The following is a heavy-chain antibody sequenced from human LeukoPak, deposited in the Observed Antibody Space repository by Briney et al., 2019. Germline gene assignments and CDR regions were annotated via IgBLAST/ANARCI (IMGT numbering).Heavy chain of an antibody. Sequence: GGPLRLSCAASGFTFSSYSMNWVRQAPGKGLEWVSSISSSSSYIYYADSVKGRFTISRDNAKNSLYLQMNSLRAEDTAVYYCARAATGYLDDYWGQGTLVTVSS. CDR3: ARAATGYLDDY. D-gene: IGHD2-15*01. CDR2: ISSSSSYI. V-gene: IGHV3-21*01. J-gene: IGHJ4*02. CDR1: GFTFSSYS.